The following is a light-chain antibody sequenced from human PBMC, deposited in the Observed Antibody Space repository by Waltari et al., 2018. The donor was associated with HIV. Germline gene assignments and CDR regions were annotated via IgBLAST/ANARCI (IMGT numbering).Light chain of an antibody. CDR2: DVI. J-gene: IGLJ2*01. V-gene: IGLV2-11*01. Sequence: SPLTHPRQFSGSPGQSVTISCTGTRVVFVGFTFFSWYQQHPGRAPKLLIYDVIKRPSGVPDRFSGSKSGNTASLTISGLQAEDEADYYCCSYAGRNTMVFGGGTTLTVL. CDR3: CSYAGRNTMV. CDR1: RVVFVGFTF.